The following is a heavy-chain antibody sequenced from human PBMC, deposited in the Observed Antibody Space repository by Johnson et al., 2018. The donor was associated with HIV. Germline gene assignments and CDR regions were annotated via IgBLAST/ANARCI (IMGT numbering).Heavy chain of an antibody. CDR2: ISYDGSNK. Sequence: VQLVESGGGVVQPGGSLRLSCAASGFTFSSYGMHWVRQAPGKGLEWVAVISYDGSNKYYADSVKGRFTISRDNSKNTLYLQMNSLRAEDTAVYYCARDRSSGWYGRVDAFDIWGQGTMVTVSS. D-gene: IGHD6-19*01. J-gene: IGHJ3*02. CDR3: ARDRSSGWYGRVDAFDI. V-gene: IGHV3-30*19. CDR1: GFTFSSYG.